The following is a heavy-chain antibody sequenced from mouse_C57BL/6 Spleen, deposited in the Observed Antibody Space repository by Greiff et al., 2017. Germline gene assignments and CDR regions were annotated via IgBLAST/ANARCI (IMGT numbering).Heavy chain of an antibody. D-gene: IGHD2-4*01. CDR3: ARWDYDEGGYYAMDY. Sequence: VQLKESGPGMVKPSQSLSLTCTVTGYSITSGYDWHWIRHFPGNKLEWMGYISYSGSTNYNPSLKSRISITHDTSKNHFFLKLNSVTTEDTATYYCARWDYDEGGYYAMDYWGQGTSVTVSS. CDR1: GYSITSGYD. J-gene: IGHJ4*01. V-gene: IGHV3-1*01. CDR2: ISYSGST.